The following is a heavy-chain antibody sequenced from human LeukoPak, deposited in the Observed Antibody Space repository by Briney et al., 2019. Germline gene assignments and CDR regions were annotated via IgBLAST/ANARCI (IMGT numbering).Heavy chain of an antibody. Sequence: GGSLRLSCAASGFTFENFGMTWVRHVPGKGLEWVSGISWDASSSSYADSVKGRFTISRDNAKNSLYLQMNSLRAEDTAVYYCASLGCSSTSCYNYWGQGTLVTVSS. CDR2: ISWDASSS. CDR3: ASLGCSSTSCYNY. D-gene: IGHD2-2*02. J-gene: IGHJ4*02. V-gene: IGHV3-20*04. CDR1: GFTFENFG.